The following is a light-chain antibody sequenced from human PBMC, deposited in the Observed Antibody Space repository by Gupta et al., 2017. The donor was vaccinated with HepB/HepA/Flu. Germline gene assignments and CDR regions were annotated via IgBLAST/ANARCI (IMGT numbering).Light chain of an antibody. V-gene: IGLV1-40*01. Sequence: HSVLTQPPSVSGAPGQRVTISCTGSSSNIGADYDVNWYQQLPGTAPRLLIYGSRDRPSGVPDRFSASKSGTSASLAITGLQAEDDADYYCQSYDTSRGGSVFGGGTKLTVL. J-gene: IGLJ3*02. CDR3: QSYDTSRGGSV. CDR1: SSNIGADYD. CDR2: GSR.